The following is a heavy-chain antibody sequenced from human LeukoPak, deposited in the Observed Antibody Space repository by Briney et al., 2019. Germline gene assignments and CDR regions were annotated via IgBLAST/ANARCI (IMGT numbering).Heavy chain of an antibody. CDR1: GFTFSSYS. J-gene: IGHJ6*02. D-gene: IGHD1-26*01. V-gene: IGHV3-21*01. Sequence: NPGGSLRLSCAASGFTFSSYSMTWVRQAPGKGLEWVSSISSSSSYIYYADSVKGRFTISRDNAKNSLYLQMNSLRAEDTAVYYCARDIGGATTFYYYYYGMDVWGQGTTVTVSS. CDR3: ARDIGGATTFYYYYYGMDV. CDR2: ISSSSSYI.